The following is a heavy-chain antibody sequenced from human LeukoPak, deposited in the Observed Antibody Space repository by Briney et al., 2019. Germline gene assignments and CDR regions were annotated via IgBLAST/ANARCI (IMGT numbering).Heavy chain of an antibody. CDR2: IYSSGST. CDR3: ARQGYSSGWYYFDY. J-gene: IGHJ4*02. Sequence: SETLSLTCTVSGGSISSSSYYWSWIRQPPGKGLEWIGYIYSSGSTNYNPSLSSRVTLSVDTSKNQFSLKLSSVTAADTAVYYCARQGYSSGWYYFDYWGQGTLVTVSS. CDR1: GGSISSSSYY. D-gene: IGHD6-19*01. V-gene: IGHV4-61*05.